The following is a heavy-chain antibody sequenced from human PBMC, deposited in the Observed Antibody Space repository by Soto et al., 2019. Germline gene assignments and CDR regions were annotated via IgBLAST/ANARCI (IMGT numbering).Heavy chain of an antibody. Sequence: QVQLQESGPGLVKPSETLSLTCTVSGGSVSSGSYYWSWIRQPPGKGLEWIGYIYYSGSTNYNPSLKSRVTISVDTSKNQFSLKLSSVTAADTAMYYCARIPYDILTGYGYYGMDVWGQGTTVTVSS. V-gene: IGHV4-61*01. D-gene: IGHD3-9*01. CDR3: ARIPYDILTGYGYYGMDV. J-gene: IGHJ6*02. CDR2: IYYSGST. CDR1: GGSVSSGSYY.